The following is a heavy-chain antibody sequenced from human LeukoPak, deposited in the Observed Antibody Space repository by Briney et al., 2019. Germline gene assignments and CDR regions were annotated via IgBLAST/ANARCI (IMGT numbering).Heavy chain of an antibody. V-gene: IGHV4-39*07. J-gene: IGHJ4*02. Sequence: SETLSLTCTVSGGSINSSSFYWGWIRQPPGKGLEWIGSIYYSGSTYYNPSLKSRVTISVNTSKNECSLKLSSVTAPDTAVYYCARHGGSYSFDYWAQGTLVTVSS. CDR2: IYYSGST. CDR1: GGSINSSSFY. D-gene: IGHD1-26*01. CDR3: ARHGGSYSFDY.